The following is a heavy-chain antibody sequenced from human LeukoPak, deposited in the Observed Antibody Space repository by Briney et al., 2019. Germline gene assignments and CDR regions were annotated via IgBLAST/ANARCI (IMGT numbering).Heavy chain of an antibody. V-gene: IGHV1-3*03. CDR1: GYTFTSYA. D-gene: IGHD3-22*01. Sequence: ASVKVSCKASGYTFTSYAMHWVRQAPGQRLEWMGWINAGNGNTKYSQEFQGRVTITRDTSASTAYMELSSLRAEDTAVYYCAKDMVVVITNSSCWGQGTLVTVSS. CDR3: AKDMVVVITNSSC. CDR2: INAGNGNT. J-gene: IGHJ4*02.